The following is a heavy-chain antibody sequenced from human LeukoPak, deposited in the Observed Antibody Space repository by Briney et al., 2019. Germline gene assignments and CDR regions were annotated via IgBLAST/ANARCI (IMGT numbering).Heavy chain of an antibody. CDR3: ARQTGSGLFILP. J-gene: IGHJ4*02. D-gene: IGHD3/OR15-3a*01. CDR1: GDSISSNYYY. CDR2: IDHIGTT. V-gene: IGHV4-39*01. Sequence: SETLSLTCTVSGDSISSNYYYWGWIRRPPGKGLEWIGSIDHIGTTYYNPSLKSRVLVSVDTSKNQFSLKLTSVTAADTAVYYCARQTGSGLFILPGGQGTLVTVSS.